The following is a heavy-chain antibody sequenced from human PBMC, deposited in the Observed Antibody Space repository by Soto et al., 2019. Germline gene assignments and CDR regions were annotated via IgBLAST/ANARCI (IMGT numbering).Heavy chain of an antibody. V-gene: IGHV3-43*01. CDR2: ISWDGSTT. J-gene: IGHJ6*02. CDR3: EKDFSGYERGLYFFFGLDV. Sequence: EVQLVESGGGVVQPGGSLRLSCAASGFTFDDHTMHWVRQAPGKGLEWVSLISWDGSTTYYTDSVEGRFTISRDNSKNSLYLQMNSLRTEDTALYYCEKDFSGYERGLYFFFGLDVWGQGTTVIGSS. CDR1: GFTFDDHT. D-gene: IGHD5-12*01.